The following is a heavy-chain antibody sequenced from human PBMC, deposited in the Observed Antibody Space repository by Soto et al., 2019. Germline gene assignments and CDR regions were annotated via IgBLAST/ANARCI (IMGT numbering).Heavy chain of an antibody. CDR1: GETIDRKC. Sequence: ESLEISPRGSGETIDRKCLALVPQSPGRCLECMGLLYTGDSDSRYSPTFQCQVSISVDTSINTAYLQWSSLKAPDTAMYYCARHDGHSVAAALWALDWGQGTLVT. CDR2: LYTGDSDS. V-gene: IGHV5-51*01. D-gene: IGHD6-13*01. CDR3: ARHDGHSVAAALWALD. J-gene: IGHJ4*02.